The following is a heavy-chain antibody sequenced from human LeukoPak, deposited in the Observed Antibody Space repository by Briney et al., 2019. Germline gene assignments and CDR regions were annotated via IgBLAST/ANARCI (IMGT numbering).Heavy chain of an antibody. Sequence: PGRSLRLSCAASGFTFSSYGMHWVRQAPGRGLEWVAVIWYDGSNKYYADSVKGRFTISRDNAKNSLHLQMNSLRAEDTAVYYCARVWGFGSGPVGYWGQGTLVTVSS. CDR3: ARVWGFGSGPVGY. CDR1: GFTFSSYG. J-gene: IGHJ1*01. V-gene: IGHV3-33*01. D-gene: IGHD3-10*01. CDR2: IWYDGSNK.